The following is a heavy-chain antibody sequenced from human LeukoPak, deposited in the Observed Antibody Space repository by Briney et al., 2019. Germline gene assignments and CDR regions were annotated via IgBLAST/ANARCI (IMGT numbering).Heavy chain of an antibody. CDR1: GGTFSSYA. V-gene: IGHV1-69*13. CDR3: ARGVSGWQYYFDY. D-gene: IGHD6-19*01. J-gene: IGHJ4*02. Sequence: SVKVSCKASGGTFSSYAISWVRQAPGQGLEWMGGIIPIFGTANYAQKFQGRVTITADESTSTAYMELSSLRSEDTAVYYCARGVSGWQYYFDYWGQGTLVTVSS. CDR2: IIPIFGTA.